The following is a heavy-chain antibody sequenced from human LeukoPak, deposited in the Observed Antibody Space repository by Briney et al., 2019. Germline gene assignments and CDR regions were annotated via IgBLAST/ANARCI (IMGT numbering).Heavy chain of an antibody. D-gene: IGHD3-22*01. J-gene: IGHJ4*02. V-gene: IGHV4-30-2*01. CDR3: ARDEDSSGYYV. Sequence: SETLSLTCAVSGVSISSGGYSWRWLRQPPGKGLEWIGYIYHSGSTYYNPSLKSRVTISVDRSKNQFSLKLSSVTAADTAVYYCARDEDSSGYYVWGQGTLVTVSS. CDR1: GVSISSGGYS. CDR2: IYHSGST.